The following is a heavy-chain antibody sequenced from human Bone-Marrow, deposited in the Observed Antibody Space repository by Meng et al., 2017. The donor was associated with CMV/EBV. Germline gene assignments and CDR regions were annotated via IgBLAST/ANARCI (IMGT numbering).Heavy chain of an antibody. V-gene: IGHV3-53*01. D-gene: IGHD1-26*01. CDR1: EFTFSKSW. CDR3: ARSSRSGSYPHYFDY. CDR2: IYAAGRT. J-gene: IGHJ4*02. Sequence: GGSLRLSCAASEFTFSKSWMSWVRQAPGKGLEWVSVIYAAGRTYYADSVKGRFTISRDNSKNMVYLLMDSLTDEDTAVFYCARSSRSGSYPHYFDYWGQGTLVTVSS.